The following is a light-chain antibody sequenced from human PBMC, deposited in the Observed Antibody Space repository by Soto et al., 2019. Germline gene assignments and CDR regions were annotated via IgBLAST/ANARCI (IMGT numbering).Light chain of an antibody. Sequence: QSVLTQPASVSGSPGQSITISCTGTSSDVGGYDYVSWYQQYPGKAPKLMISDVGDRPSGVSNRFSVSKSGNTASLTISGLQAEDEADYYCRSYTTGSSYVFATGTKVTVL. CDR1: SSDVGGYDY. CDR2: DVG. CDR3: RSYTTGSSYV. V-gene: IGLV2-14*01. J-gene: IGLJ1*01.